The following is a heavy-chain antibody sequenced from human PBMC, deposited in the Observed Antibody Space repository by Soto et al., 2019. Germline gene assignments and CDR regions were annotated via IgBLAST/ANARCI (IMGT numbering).Heavy chain of an antibody. J-gene: IGHJ6*02. V-gene: IGHV4-59*01. CDR2: IYYSGNT. Sequence: SETLSLTCTVSGGSISSYYWTRIRQPPGKGLEWIGFIYYSGNTNYNPSLKSRVTISVDMSKNQFSLRLSSVTAADTAVYYCARVVTAIHYYDSSGYYFRYGMDVWGQGTTVTVSS. CDR1: GGSISSYY. CDR3: ARVVTAIHYYDSSGYYFRYGMDV. D-gene: IGHD3-22*01.